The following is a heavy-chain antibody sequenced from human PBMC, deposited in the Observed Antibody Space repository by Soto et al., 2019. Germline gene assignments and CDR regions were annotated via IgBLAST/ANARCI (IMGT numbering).Heavy chain of an antibody. V-gene: IGHV4-34*01. D-gene: IGHD3-16*02. CDR1: GGSFSGYY. J-gene: IGHJ3*02. Sequence: SETLSLTCAVYGGSFSGYYWSWIRQPPGKGLEWIGEINHSGSNNYNPSLKSRFTISVDTSKNQFSLKLSSVTAADTAVYYCARSAYYDYVWGSYRYLDAFDIWGQGTMVTVSS. CDR2: INHSGSN. CDR3: ARSAYYDYVWGSYRYLDAFDI.